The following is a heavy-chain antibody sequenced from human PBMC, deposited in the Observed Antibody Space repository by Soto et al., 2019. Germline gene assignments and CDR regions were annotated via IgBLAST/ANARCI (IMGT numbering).Heavy chain of an antibody. CDR1: GFTFSSYA. CDR2: ISGSGGST. V-gene: IGHV3-23*01. CDR3: AKVLAPVWATVTDPLNFDY. D-gene: IGHD4-17*01. Sequence: EVQLLESGGGLVQPGGSLRLSCAASGFTFSSYAMSWVRQAPGKGLEWVSAISGSGGSTYDADSVKGRFTISRDNSKNTLYLQMNSLRAEDTAVYYCAKVLAPVWATVTDPLNFDYWGQGTLVTVSS. J-gene: IGHJ4*02.